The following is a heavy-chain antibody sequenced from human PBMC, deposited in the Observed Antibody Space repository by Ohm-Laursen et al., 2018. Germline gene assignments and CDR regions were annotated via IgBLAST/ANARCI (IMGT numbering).Heavy chain of an antibody. D-gene: IGHD3-10*01. CDR3: AREGPRAISYYGSGSSDYYYYGLDV. CDR1: GFTFSDYA. J-gene: IGHJ6*02. V-gene: IGHV3-48*03. CDR2: ISSSGGSI. Sequence: SLRLSCSASGFTFSDYAINWVRQAPGKGLEWVSYISSSGGSIYYADSMKSRFTISRDNAKNSLHLQMNSLRAEDTAVYYCAREGPRAISYYGSGSSDYYYYGLDVWGQGTTVTVSS.